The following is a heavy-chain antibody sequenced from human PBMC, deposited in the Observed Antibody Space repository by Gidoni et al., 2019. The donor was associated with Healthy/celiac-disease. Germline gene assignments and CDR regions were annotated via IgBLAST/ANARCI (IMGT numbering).Heavy chain of an antibody. J-gene: IGHJ2*01. Sequence: IGYIYYSGSTYYNPSLKSRVTISVDTSKNQFSLKLSSVTAADTAVYYCARDQGPEGYFDLWGRGTLVTVSS. V-gene: IGHV4-31*02. CDR3: ARDQGPEGYFDL. CDR2: IYYSGST.